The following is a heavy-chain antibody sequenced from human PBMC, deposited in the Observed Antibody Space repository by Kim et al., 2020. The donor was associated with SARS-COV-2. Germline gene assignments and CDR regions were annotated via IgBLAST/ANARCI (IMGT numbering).Heavy chain of an antibody. CDR2: ITSSSSDI. V-gene: IGHV3-21*01. CDR3: ARDPHPGMLTRGYYFDY. D-gene: IGHD3-16*01. CDR1: GFTFSYYT. Sequence: GGSLRLSCAASGFTFSYYTMNWVRQAPGEGLEWVSSITSSSSDIYYRDSVKGRFTISRDNDKNSLYLQMNSLRAEDTAVYYCARDPHPGMLTRGYYFDYWGQGTLVTVS. J-gene: IGHJ4*02.